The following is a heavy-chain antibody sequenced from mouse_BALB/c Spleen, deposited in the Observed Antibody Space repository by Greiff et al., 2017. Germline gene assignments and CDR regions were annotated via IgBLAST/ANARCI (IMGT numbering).Heavy chain of an antibody. CDR2: ISDGGSYT. J-gene: IGHJ3*01. Sequence: EVQRVESGGGLVKPGGSLKLSCAASGFTFSDYYMYWVRQTPEKRLEWVATISDGGSYTYYPDSVKGRFTISRDNAKNNLYLQMSSLKSEDTAMYYCARDLRYYGSSYVGWGQGTLVTVSA. V-gene: IGHV5-4*02. CDR3: ARDLRYYGSSYVG. D-gene: IGHD1-1*01. CDR1: GFTFSDYY.